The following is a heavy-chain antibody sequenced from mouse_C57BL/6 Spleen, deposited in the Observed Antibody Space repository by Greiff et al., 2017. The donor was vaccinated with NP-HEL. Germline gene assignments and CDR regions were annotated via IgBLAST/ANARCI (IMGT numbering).Heavy chain of an antibody. CDR2: IYPGSGNT. Sequence: VQLVESGPELVKPGASVKISCKASGYSFTSYYIHWVKQRPGQGLEWIGWIYPGSGNTKYNEKFKGKATLTADTSSSTAYMQFSSLTSEDSAVYYCARFSYGSYYAMDYWGQGTSVTVSS. CDR1: GYSFTSYY. J-gene: IGHJ4*01. D-gene: IGHD1-1*01. V-gene: IGHV1-66*01. CDR3: ARFSYGSYYAMDY.